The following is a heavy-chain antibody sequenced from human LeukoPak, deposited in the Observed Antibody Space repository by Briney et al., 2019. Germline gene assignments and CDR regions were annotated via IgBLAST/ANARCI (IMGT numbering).Heavy chain of an antibody. D-gene: IGHD6-19*01. Sequence: SETLSLTCTVSGGSISGYYWSWIRQSPGKGLEWIGYIYSSGATNYYPSFKSRVTISLDTSKNQFSLKVSSVTAADTAVYHCAGHVRDSSGVSHHYYLDVWGKGTTVTVSS. J-gene: IGHJ6*03. CDR2: IYSSGAT. V-gene: IGHV4-4*08. CDR3: AGHVRDSSGVSHHYYLDV. CDR1: GGSISGYY.